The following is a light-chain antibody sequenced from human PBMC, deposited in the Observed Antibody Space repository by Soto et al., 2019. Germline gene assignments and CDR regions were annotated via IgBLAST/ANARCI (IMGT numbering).Light chain of an antibody. CDR2: RTS. V-gene: IGKV1-5*03. J-gene: IGKJ1*01. CDR3: QQYTTYSVT. Sequence: DIQMTQSPSTLSASVGDRVTITCRASQSVSEWLAWYQQKPGKAPNLLIYRTSNLEYGVPSRFSGSGSGTEFTLTISSLQPDDVATYYCQQYTTYSVTFGQGTKVEIK. CDR1: QSVSEW.